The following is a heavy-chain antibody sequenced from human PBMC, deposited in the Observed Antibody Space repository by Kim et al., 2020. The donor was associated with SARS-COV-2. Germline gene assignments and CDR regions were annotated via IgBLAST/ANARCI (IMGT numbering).Heavy chain of an antibody. Sequence: SVKVSCKASGGTFSSYAISWVRQAPGQGLEWMGRIIPILGIANYAQKFQGRVTITADKSTSTAYMELSSLRSEDTAVYYCARVMAYCGGDCYFDYWGQGALVTVSS. CDR3: ARVMAYCGGDCYFDY. CDR1: GGTFSSYA. CDR2: IIPILGIA. J-gene: IGHJ4*02. D-gene: IGHD2-21*02. V-gene: IGHV1-69*04.